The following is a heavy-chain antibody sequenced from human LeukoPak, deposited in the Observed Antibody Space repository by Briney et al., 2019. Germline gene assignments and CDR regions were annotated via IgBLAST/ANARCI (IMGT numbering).Heavy chain of an antibody. CDR3: ARDAPGDIVVVVAGLDY. CDR2: ISSDGSDT. J-gene: IGHJ4*02. CDR1: GLSINNYW. V-gene: IGHV3-74*01. D-gene: IGHD2-15*01. Sequence: GGSLRLSCAASGLSINNYWMHWVRHAPGKGLVWVSGISSDGSDTRYADSVKGRFTISRDNAKNSLYLQMNSLRAEDTAVYYCARDAPGDIVVVVAGLDYWGQGTLVTVSS.